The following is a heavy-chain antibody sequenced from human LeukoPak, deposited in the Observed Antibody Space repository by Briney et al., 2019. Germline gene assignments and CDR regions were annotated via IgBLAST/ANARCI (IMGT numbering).Heavy chain of an antibody. D-gene: IGHD4-17*01. V-gene: IGHV4-59*01. CDR3: ARESNGDYSDY. CDR1: GGSLSSYY. CDR2: FYSSEST. Sequence: SETLSLTCTVSGGSLSSYYWSWIGQPPGKGLEGFGYFYSSESTSYNPSLNSRVDMSIDTSKNQYSLKVKAVTAADTAVYYCARESNGDYSDYWGQGTLVTVSS. J-gene: IGHJ4*02.